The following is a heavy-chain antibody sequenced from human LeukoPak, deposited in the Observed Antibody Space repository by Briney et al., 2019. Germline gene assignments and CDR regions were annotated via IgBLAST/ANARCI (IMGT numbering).Heavy chain of an antibody. D-gene: IGHD2-15*01. J-gene: IGHJ4*02. CDR3: ARAHPVVVAATRLYYFDY. V-gene: IGHV4-30-2*01. CDR1: GGSISSGGYS. CDR2: IYHSGST. Sequence: SETLSLTCAVSGGSISSGGYSWSWIRQPPGKGLGWIGYIYHSGSTYYNPSLKSRVTISVDRSKNQFSLKLSSVTAADTAVYYCARAHPVVVAATRLYYFDYWGQGTLVTVSS.